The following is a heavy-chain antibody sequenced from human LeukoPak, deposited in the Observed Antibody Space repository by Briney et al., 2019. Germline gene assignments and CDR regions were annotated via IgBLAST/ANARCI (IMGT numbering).Heavy chain of an antibody. CDR2: IYYSGST. D-gene: IGHD3-10*01. V-gene: IGHV4-59*01. Sequence: VKPSETLSLTCTVSGGSISSYYWCWIRQPPGKGLEWIGYIYYSGSTNYKPSLKSRVTISVDTSKNQFSLKLSSVTAADTAVYYCARHGDLYYYYYMDVWGKGTTVTVSS. CDR3: ARHGDLYYYYYMDV. CDR1: GGSISSYY. J-gene: IGHJ6*03.